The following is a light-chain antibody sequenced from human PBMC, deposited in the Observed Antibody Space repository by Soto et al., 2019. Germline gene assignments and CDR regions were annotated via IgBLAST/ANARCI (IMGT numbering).Light chain of an antibody. Sequence: DIQMTQSPSTLSASVGDRVTITCRASRSISSWLAWYQQKAGKAPKLLIYKASSLESGVPSRFSGSGPGTQFTLTISSLQPDDVATYYCQQYNNYFRTFGQGTKVEIK. CDR2: KAS. J-gene: IGKJ1*01. CDR1: RSISSW. V-gene: IGKV1-5*03. CDR3: QQYNNYFRT.